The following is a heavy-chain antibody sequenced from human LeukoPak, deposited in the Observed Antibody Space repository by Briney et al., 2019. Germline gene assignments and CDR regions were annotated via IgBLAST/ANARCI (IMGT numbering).Heavy chain of an antibody. CDR1: GYSFANYW. CDR2: IYPGDSDT. J-gene: IGHJ4*02. Sequence: GESLKISWEGFGYSFANYWIGWVRQMPGKGLEWMGIIYPGDSDTRYSPSFQGQVTISADKSISTAYLQWSSLKASDTAMYYCARRSERGWGYYDFWSGYDYYFDYWGQGTLVTVSS. D-gene: IGHD3-3*01. CDR3: ARRSERGWGYYDFWSGYDYYFDY. V-gene: IGHV5-51*01.